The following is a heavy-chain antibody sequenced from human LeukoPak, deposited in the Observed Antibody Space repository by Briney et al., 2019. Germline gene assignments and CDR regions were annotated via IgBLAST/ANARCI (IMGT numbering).Heavy chain of an antibody. CDR3: ARSIIIYYYYGMDV. V-gene: IGHV1-2*02. CDR1: GYTFTDYY. D-gene: IGHD5-12*01. J-gene: IGHJ6*02. Sequence: ASVKVSCKASGYTFTDYYIHWVRQAPGQGLEWLGWINPNSGGTNYAQKFQGRVTMTRDTSISTAYMGLSRLRSDDTAVFYCARSIIIYYYYGMDVWGQGTTVTVSS. CDR2: INPNSGGT.